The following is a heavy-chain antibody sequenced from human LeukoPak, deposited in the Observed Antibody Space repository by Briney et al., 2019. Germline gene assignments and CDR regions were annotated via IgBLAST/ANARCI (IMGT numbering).Heavy chain of an antibody. Sequence: VASVKVSCKASGYTFTHYGISWVRQAPAQGLEWMGWISAYNGNTNYAQKPQGRVTLTTDTSKSTAYMELRSLRSDDTAVYYCARDAPDIVVVPAARLTAFDIWGQGTMVTVSS. J-gene: IGHJ3*02. CDR1: GYTFTHYG. CDR2: ISAYNGNT. D-gene: IGHD2-2*01. V-gene: IGHV1-18*01. CDR3: ARDAPDIVVVPAARLTAFDI.